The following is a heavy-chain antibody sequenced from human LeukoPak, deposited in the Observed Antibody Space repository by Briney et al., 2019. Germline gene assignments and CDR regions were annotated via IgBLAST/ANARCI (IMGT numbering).Heavy chain of an antibody. J-gene: IGHJ4*02. Sequence: SVKVSCKASGFTFTSSAMQWVRQARGQRLEWIGWIVVGSGNTNYAQKFQERVTITRDMSTSTAYMELSSLRSEDTAVYYCAASKGRGYSYGQDYWGQGTLVTVSS. D-gene: IGHD5-18*01. V-gene: IGHV1-58*02. CDR2: IVVGSGNT. CDR3: AASKGRGYSYGQDY. CDR1: GFTFTSSA.